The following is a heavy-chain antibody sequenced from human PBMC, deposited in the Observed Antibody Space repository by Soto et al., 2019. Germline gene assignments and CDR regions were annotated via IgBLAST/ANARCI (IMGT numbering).Heavy chain of an antibody. CDR1: GSTFEDFA. J-gene: IGHJ4*02. CDR3: DNAMAYSGSLAYTFDS. CDR2: INWNGDNI. D-gene: IGHD1-26*01. Sequence: EVQLVESGGGLVQPGRSLRLSCVASGSTFEDFAVHWVRQAPGKGLEWVSGINWNGDNIAYADSVKGRFTISRDTAKNTVFLHMDSLSPEDTAFYHCDNAMAYSGSLAYTFDSWGQRTLVTVSS. V-gene: IGHV3-9*01.